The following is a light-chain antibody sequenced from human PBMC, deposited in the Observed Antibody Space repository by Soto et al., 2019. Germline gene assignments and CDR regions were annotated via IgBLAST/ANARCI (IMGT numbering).Light chain of an antibody. Sequence: ETVLTQSPGTLSLSPGERATLSCRASQSVGGSLAWYQQRPGQAPRLLVYHTSNRATGIQDRFSASGSGTDFTLTISRLEPEDFALYYCQQYGYSPITFGQGTRRDI. CDR2: HTS. J-gene: IGKJ5*01. V-gene: IGKV3-20*01. CDR1: QSVGGS. CDR3: QQYGYSPIT.